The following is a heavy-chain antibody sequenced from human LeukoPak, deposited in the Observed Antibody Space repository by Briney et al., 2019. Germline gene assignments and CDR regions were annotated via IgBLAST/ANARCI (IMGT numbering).Heavy chain of an antibody. Sequence: SGTLSLTCTVSGGSISSYYWSWIRQPPGKGLEWIGYIYYSGSTNYNPSLKSRVTISVDTSKNQFSLKLSSVTAADTAVYYCARLAAAGTGNNWFDPWGQGTLVTVSS. V-gene: IGHV4-59*08. CDR3: ARLAAAGTGNNWFDP. CDR2: IYYSGST. CDR1: GGSISSYY. J-gene: IGHJ5*02. D-gene: IGHD6-13*01.